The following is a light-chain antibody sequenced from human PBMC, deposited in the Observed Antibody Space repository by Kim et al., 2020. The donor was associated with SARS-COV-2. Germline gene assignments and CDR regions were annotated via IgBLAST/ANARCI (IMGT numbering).Light chain of an antibody. CDR3: QQSYSTPFT. CDR2: AAS. CDR1: QSISTF. J-gene: IGKJ4*01. V-gene: IGKV1-39*01. Sequence: ASVGDRVTITSRESQSISTFLKGYQHKPGKAPKLLIYAASTLQSGVASRLSGGGSGTEFTLSISSLQPEDIASYYCQQSYSTPFTFGGGTKVDIK.